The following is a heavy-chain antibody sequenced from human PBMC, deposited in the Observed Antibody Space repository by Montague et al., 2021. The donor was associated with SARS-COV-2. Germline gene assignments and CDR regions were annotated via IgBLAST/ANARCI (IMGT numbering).Heavy chain of an antibody. Sequence: SETRSLTCTVSGGSISSSSYYWGWIRQPPGKGLEWIGSIYYSGSTYYNPSLKSRVTISVDTSKNQFSLKLSSVTAADTAVYYCARHGKTRIAMIAVVIGYFDYWGQGTLVTVSS. CDR3: ARHGKTRIAMIAVVIGYFDY. CDR2: IYYSGST. V-gene: IGHV4-39*01. J-gene: IGHJ4*02. D-gene: IGHD3-22*01. CDR1: GGSISSSSYY.